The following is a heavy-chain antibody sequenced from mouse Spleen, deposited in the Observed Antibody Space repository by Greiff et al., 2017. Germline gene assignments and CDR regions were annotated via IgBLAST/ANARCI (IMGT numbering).Heavy chain of an antibody. V-gene: IGHV5-17*01. Sequence: EVKVVESGGGLVKPGGPLKLSCAASGFTFSDYGMHWVRQAPEKGLEWVAYISSGSSTIHYADTVKGRFTISRDNAKNTLFLQMTSLRSEDTAMYYCASDHPSDWGQGTLVTVSA. CDR2: ISSGSSTI. CDR1: GFTFSDYG. CDR3: ASDHPSD. J-gene: IGHJ3*01.